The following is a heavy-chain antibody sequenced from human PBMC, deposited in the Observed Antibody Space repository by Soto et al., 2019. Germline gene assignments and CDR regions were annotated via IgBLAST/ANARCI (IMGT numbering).Heavy chain of an antibody. CDR1: GFTFISYA. D-gene: IGHD6-19*01. J-gene: IGHJ5*02. V-gene: IGHV3-23*01. CDR3: AKEGIAVVPGDWFDP. CDR2: ISGSGGST. Sequence: GGSLRLSCSASGFTFISYARSWFRQAPGKGLEWVSAISGSGGSTYYADSVKGRFTISRDNSKNTLYLQMNSLRAEDTAVYYCAKEGIAVVPGDWFDPWGQGTLVTVSS.